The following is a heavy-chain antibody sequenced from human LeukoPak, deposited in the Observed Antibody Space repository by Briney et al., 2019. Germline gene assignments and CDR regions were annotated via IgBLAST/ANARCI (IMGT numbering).Heavy chain of an antibody. CDR3: ARQGPYDILTGYYGMDV. J-gene: IGHJ6*02. Sequence: SQTLSLTCTVSGVSIRSSSYYCGWIRQPPGKGLEWIGSIYYSGPTYSNPSLKSRVTISVDTSKNHFSLKLSSGTAADTAGYYCARQGPYDILTGYYGMDVWGQGTTVTVSS. CDR2: IYYSGPT. V-gene: IGHV4-39*01. CDR1: GVSIRSSSYY. D-gene: IGHD3-9*01.